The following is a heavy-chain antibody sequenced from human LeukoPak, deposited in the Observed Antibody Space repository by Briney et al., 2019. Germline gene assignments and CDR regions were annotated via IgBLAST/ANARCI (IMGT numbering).Heavy chain of an antibody. CDR3: ARTMTTMTTHGELDF. CDR1: GYTFTKYG. J-gene: IGHJ4*02. CDR2: ISPKNGNT. D-gene: IGHD4-17*01. Sequence: ASVKVSCKASGYTFTKYGISWVRQAPGQGLEWMGWISPKNGNTNYAQKFQDRVTMTTDTSTSTAYMELRNLSSDDTAAYYCARTMTTMTTHGELDFWGQGTLVTVSS. V-gene: IGHV1-18*01.